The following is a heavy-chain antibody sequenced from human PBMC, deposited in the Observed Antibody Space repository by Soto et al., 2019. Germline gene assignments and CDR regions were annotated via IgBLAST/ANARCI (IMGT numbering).Heavy chain of an antibody. V-gene: IGHV3-9*01. J-gene: IGHJ6*03. Sequence: EVQLVESGGGLVQPGRSLRLSCAASGFTFDDYAMHWVRQAPGKGLEWVSGIRWNSGSIGYADSVKGRFTISRDNAKNSLYLQMNSLRAEDTALYYCAKDSSSSGSYYYYYMDVWGKGTTVTVSS. CDR1: GFTFDDYA. D-gene: IGHD6-6*01. CDR3: AKDSSSSGSYYYYYMDV. CDR2: IRWNSGSI.